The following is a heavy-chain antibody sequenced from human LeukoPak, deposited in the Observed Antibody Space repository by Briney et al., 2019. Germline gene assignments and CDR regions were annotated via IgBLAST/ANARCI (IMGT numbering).Heavy chain of an antibody. CDR2: VYYSGST. CDR1: GGSISSTNYY. V-gene: IGHV4-39*01. J-gene: IGHJ5*02. Sequence: SETLSLTCTVSGGSISSTNYYWGWIRQPPGRGLEWIGSVYYSGSTYSNPSLKSRVTVSVGTSKSQFSLKLSSVTAADTAVYYCARLYHDSRGYYWFDPWGQGTLVTVSS. CDR3: ARLYHDSRGYYWFDP. D-gene: IGHD3-22*01.